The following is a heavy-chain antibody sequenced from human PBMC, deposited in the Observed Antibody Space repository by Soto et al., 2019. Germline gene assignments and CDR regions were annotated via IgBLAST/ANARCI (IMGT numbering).Heavy chain of an antibody. Sequence: GGSLRLSCAASGFTFSNFGMSWVRQAPGKGLEWVSSISGGGESTYYADSVKGRLTIFRDNFKNTVSLQMNSLRGEDTAVYYCAKNDFIAGGHFEDRTQGTQVTVSS. V-gene: IGHV3-23*01. CDR1: GFTFSNFG. CDR2: ISGGGEST. J-gene: IGHJ4*02. D-gene: IGHD1-26*01. CDR3: AKNDFIAGGHFED.